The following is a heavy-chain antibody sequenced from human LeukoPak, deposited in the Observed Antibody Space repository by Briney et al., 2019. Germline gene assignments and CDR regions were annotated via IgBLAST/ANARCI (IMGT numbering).Heavy chain of an antibody. D-gene: IGHD4-23*01. V-gene: IGHV1-69*13. CDR3: ARGWDYGGNPY. J-gene: IGHJ4*02. CDR1: GGTFSSYA. CDR2: IIPIFGTA. Sequence: ASMKVSCKASGGTFSSYAISWVRQAPGQGLEWMGGIIPIFGTANYAQKFQGRVTITADESTSTAYMELGSLRSEDTAVYYCARGWDYGGNPYWGQGTLVTVSS.